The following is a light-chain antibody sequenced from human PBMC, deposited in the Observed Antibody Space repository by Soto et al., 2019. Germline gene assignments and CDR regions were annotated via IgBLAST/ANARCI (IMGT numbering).Light chain of an antibody. CDR2: DAS. CDR3: QQYNSYSST. V-gene: IGKV1-5*01. Sequence: DIQMTQCPSTLSASVGDRATIACRASQSIGNWLAWYQQKPGKAPKLLIYDASSLESGVPSRFSGSGSGTEFTLTISSLQPDDFATYYCQQYNSYSSTFGHGTKV. CDR1: QSIGNW. J-gene: IGKJ1*01.